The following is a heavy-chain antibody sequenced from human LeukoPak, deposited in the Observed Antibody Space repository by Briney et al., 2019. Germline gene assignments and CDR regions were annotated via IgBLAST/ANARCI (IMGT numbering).Heavy chain of an antibody. CDR2: ISNDGSNK. CDR3: AIPDADAFDI. Sequence: GGSLRLSCAASGVTFRNFGIHWVRQAPGKGPEWVAVISNDGSNKYYADSVRGRFTISRDNSKNTLYLQMNSLRAEDTAVYYCAIPDADAFDIWGQGTMVTVSS. J-gene: IGHJ3*02. V-gene: IGHV3-30*03. CDR1: GVTFRNFG.